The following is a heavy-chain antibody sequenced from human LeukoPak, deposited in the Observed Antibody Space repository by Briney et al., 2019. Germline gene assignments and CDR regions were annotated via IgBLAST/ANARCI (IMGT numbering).Heavy chain of an antibody. CDR2: IKQDGSEN. V-gene: IGHV3-7*04. D-gene: IGHD6-13*01. J-gene: IGHJ4*02. CDR1: GFTFSSYW. Sequence: PGGSLRLSCAASGFTFSSYWMSWVRQAPGKGLGWVANIKQDGSENYYVDSVKGRFTISRDNAKNSLYLQMNSLRAEDTAVYYCARGTIAAAGYYYFDYWGQGTQVTVSS. CDR3: ARGTIAAAGYYYFDY.